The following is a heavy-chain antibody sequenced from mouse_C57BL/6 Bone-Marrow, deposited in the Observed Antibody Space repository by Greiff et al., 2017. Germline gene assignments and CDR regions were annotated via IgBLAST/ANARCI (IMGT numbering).Heavy chain of an antibody. J-gene: IGHJ2*01. D-gene: IGHD1-1*01. Sequence: VQLQQPGAELVMPGASVKLSCKASGYTFTSYWMHWVKQRPGQGLEWIGEIDPSDSYTNYNQKFKGKSTLTVDKSSSTAYMQLSSLTSEDSAVXYCASGLYGSRGYWGQGTTLTVSS. V-gene: IGHV1-69*01. CDR2: IDPSDSYT. CDR1: GYTFTSYW. CDR3: ASGLYGSRGY.